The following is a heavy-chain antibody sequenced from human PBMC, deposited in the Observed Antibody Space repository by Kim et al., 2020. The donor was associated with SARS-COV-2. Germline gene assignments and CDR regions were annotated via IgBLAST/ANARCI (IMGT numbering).Heavy chain of an antibody. V-gene: IGHV3-74*01. J-gene: IGHJ3*02. CDR2: INSDGSST. Sequence: GGSLRLSCAASGFTFSSYWMHWVRQAPGKGLVWVSRINSDGSSTSYADSVKGRFTISRDNAKNTLYLQMNSLRAEDTAVYYCARVRGWYYDAFDIWGQGTMVTVSS. D-gene: IGHD6-19*01. CDR3: ARVRGWYYDAFDI. CDR1: GFTFSSYW.